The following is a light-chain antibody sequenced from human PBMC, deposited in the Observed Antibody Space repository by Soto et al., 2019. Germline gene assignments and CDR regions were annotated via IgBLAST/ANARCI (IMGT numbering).Light chain of an antibody. CDR2: DAS. V-gene: IGKV1-33*01. J-gene: IGKJ3*01. CDR3: QQYDSLLIFT. CDR1: QDISNY. Sequence: DIQMTQSPSSLSASVGDRVTITCQASQDISNYLNWYQQKTGKAPKLLIYDASNLETGVASRFSGSGSGTDFTFTISSLQPEDIATYYCQQYDSLLIFTFGPGTKVDIK.